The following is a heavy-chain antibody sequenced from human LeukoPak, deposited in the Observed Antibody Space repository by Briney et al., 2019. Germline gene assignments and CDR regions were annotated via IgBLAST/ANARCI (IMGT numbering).Heavy chain of an antibody. CDR1: GYTLTELS. CDR2: FDPEDGET. CDR3: ATGITMVRGVSDY. Sequence: GASVKLSCKVSGYTLTELSMHWVRQAPGKGLEWMGGFDPEDGETIYAQKFQGRVTMTEDTSTDTAYMELSSLRSEDTAVYYCATGITMVRGVSDYWGQGTLVTVSS. D-gene: IGHD3-10*01. V-gene: IGHV1-24*01. J-gene: IGHJ4*02.